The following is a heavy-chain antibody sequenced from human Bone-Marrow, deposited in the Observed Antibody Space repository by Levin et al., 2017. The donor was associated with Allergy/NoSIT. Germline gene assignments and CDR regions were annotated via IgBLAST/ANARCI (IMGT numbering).Heavy chain of an antibody. J-gene: IGHJ4*02. D-gene: IGHD6-13*01. V-gene: IGHV3-33*01. Sequence: RGESLKISCAASGFTFSSHRMHWVRQAPGKGLEWLSMIYYDGSDKFYSDSVKGRFTISRDNSQNTLFLQMTSLTAEDTAIYYCARGTSSNGNDYWGRGTLVTVFS. CDR1: GFTFSSHR. CDR2: IYYDGSDK. CDR3: ARGTSSNGNDY.